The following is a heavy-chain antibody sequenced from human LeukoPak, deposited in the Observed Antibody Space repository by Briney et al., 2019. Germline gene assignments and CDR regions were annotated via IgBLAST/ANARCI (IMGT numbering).Heavy chain of an antibody. CDR2: INHSGST. CDR1: GGSFSGYY. J-gene: IGHJ4*02. D-gene: IGHD3-22*01. CDR3: ARKAGYYDSSGYYSEENFDY. Sequence: SETLSLTCAVYGGSFSGYYRSWIRQPPGKGLEWIGEINHSGSTNYNPSLKSRVTISVDTSKNQFSLKLSSVTAADTAVYYCARKAGYYDSSGYYSEENFDYWGQGTLVTVSS. V-gene: IGHV4-34*01.